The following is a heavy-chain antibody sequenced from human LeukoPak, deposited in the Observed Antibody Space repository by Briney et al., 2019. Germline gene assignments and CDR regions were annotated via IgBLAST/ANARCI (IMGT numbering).Heavy chain of an antibody. D-gene: IGHD6-13*01. Sequence: SETLSLTCTVSGGSISSSSYYWGWIRQPPGKGLEWIGSIYYSGSTYYNPSLKSRVTISVDTSKNQFPLKLSSVTAADTAVYYCASLFTSSSWYFDYWGQGILVTVSS. CDR3: ASLFTSSSWYFDY. CDR2: IYYSGST. CDR1: GGSISSSSYY. J-gene: IGHJ4*02. V-gene: IGHV4-39*06.